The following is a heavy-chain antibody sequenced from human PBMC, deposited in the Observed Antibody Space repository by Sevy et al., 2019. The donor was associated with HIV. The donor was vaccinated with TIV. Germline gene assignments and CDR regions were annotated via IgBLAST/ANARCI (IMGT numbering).Heavy chain of an antibody. J-gene: IGHJ4*02. CDR3: ARDAGYSADWYPSDY. Sequence: GGSLRLSCAASEFMFSTYSMHWVRQAPGKGLEGVAVISYDGSSHYYADSVKGRFTISRDNSKNTLFLQMNSLRLEDTAFYYCARDAGYSADWYPSDYWGQGTLVTVSS. D-gene: IGHD6-19*01. CDR2: ISYDGSSH. V-gene: IGHV3-30-3*01. CDR1: EFMFSTYS.